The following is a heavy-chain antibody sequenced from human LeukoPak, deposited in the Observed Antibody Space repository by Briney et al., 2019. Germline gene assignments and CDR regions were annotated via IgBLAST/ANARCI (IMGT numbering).Heavy chain of an antibody. J-gene: IGHJ1*01. D-gene: IGHD6-6*01. CDR3: ARDRVLGFQH. V-gene: IGHV3-21*01. CDR1: GFTFSSYS. Sequence: GGSLRLFCAASGFTFSSYSMNWVRQAPGKGLEWVSSISSSSSYIYYADSVKGRFTISRDNAKNSLYLQMNSLRAEDTAVYYCARDRVLGFQHWGQGTLVTVSS. CDR2: ISSSSSYI.